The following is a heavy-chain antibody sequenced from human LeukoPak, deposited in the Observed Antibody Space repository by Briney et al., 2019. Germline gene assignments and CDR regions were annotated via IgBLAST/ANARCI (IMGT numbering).Heavy chain of an antibody. CDR2: INHSGST. Sequence: SETLSLTCAVYGGSFSGYYWSWIRQPPGKGLEWIGEINHSGSTNYNPSLKSRVSISVDTSKNQFSLKLSSVTAADTAVYYCARAMAAPYFYYGMDVWGKGTTFTVSS. CDR1: GGSFSGYY. J-gene: IGHJ6*04. V-gene: IGHV4-34*01. CDR3: ARAMAAPYFYYGMDV. D-gene: IGHD5-24*01.